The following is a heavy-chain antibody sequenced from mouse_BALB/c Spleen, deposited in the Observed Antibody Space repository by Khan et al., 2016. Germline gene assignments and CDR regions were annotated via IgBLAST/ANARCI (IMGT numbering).Heavy chain of an antibody. Sequence: VQLQQSGPELVKPGASVKISCKTSGYTFNEYTIHWVKQSHGKSLEWIGDFNPNNGGTTYNQKFKGKATLTVDKSSSTAYMELRSLTSEDSAVYYCARGFWYYWGQGTTLTVSS. V-gene: IGHV1-18*01. CDR1: GYTFNEYT. CDR2: FNPNNGGT. CDR3: ARGFWYY. J-gene: IGHJ2*01.